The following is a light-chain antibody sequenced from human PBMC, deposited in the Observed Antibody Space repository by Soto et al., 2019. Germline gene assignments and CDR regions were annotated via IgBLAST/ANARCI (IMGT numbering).Light chain of an antibody. CDR2: GAS. J-gene: IGKJ3*01. V-gene: IGKV3-20*01. CDR3: QQYGASPFT. CDR1: ESIYINS. Sequence: ELVLTQSPGTLSLSPGEIATLSCKASESIYINSFAWYYQKPGQPPRLLIYGASTRATGIPDRFSGSGSGTDCVLSIDRLEVEDSGIYYCQQYGASPFTFGPGTRVDIK.